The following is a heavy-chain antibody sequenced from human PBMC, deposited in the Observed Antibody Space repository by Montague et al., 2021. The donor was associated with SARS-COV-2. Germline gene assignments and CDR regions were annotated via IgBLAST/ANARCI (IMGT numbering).Heavy chain of an antibody. CDR3: ARAHSGSWAHLDN. D-gene: IGHD5-12*01. Sequence: TLSLTCTVSGGSISSGSYYWSWIRQPAGKGLEWIGRIYTSGTTDYSFSLKSRVTISVDTSKNRYSLKLTSVTAADTAVYYCARAHSGSWAHLDNWGQGSLVTVSS. CDR1: GGSISSGSYY. CDR2: IYTSGTT. J-gene: IGHJ4*02. V-gene: IGHV4-61*02.